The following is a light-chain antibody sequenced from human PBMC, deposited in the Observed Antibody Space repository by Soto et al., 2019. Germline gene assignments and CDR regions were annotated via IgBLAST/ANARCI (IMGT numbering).Light chain of an antibody. CDR1: QDISNY. CDR2: DVS. CDR3: QQYDHHPS. J-gene: IGKJ4*01. Sequence: DIQITNVPASLSSFLRGIVTLTFQASQDISNYLNWYQKQPGKAPKLLIYDVSKLKIGVPSRFRGSGSGTDFSLTITSLQTEDIGTYYCQQYDHHPSFGGGTKVDIK. V-gene: IGKV1-33*01.